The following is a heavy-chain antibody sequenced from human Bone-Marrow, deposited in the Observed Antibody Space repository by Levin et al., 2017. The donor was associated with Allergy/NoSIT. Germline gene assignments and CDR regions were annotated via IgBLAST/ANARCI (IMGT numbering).Heavy chain of an antibody. CDR1: GFTFSNFA. D-gene: IGHD2-21*02. CDR3: AKAHMVVTATPTGDYFDY. V-gene: IGHV3-30*18. J-gene: IGHJ4*02. Sequence: GESLKISCAASGFTFSNFAMNWVRQAPGKGLEWVAVISYDGSNTYYADSVKGRFTISRDNSKDTLNLQMNSLRAEDTAVYYCAKAHMVVTATPTGDYFDYWGQGTLVTVSS. CDR2: ISYDGSNT.